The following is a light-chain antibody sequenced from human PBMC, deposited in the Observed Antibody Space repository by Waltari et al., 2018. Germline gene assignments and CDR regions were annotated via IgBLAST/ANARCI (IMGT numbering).Light chain of an antibody. J-gene: IGLJ1*01. CDR2: NNN. CDR1: RSDIGSNT. Sequence: QSVLTQPPSASGTPGQRVTISCSGRRSDIGSNTVTWYQHPPGTAPRLLIYNNNYRPSGVPDRFSGSKSGTSASLAISGLQSEDEAVFYCATWDDSLKGFVFGSGTKVTVL. V-gene: IGLV1-44*01. CDR3: ATWDDSLKGFV.